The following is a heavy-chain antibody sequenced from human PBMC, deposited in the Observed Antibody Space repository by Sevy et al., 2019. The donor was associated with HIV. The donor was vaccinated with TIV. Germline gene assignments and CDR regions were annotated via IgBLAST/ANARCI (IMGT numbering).Heavy chain of an antibody. CDR2: IKEDGSET. Sequence: GVSLRLSCAASEFTFIKFAMSWVRQAPGKGLEWVASIKEDGSETYYVDSVKGRFTISRDNAKNSLFLQMNILRAEDTAVYYCAGGWAYPDSWGQGSLVTVSS. V-gene: IGHV3-7*03. J-gene: IGHJ4*02. CDR3: AGGWAYPDS. CDR1: EFTFIKFA.